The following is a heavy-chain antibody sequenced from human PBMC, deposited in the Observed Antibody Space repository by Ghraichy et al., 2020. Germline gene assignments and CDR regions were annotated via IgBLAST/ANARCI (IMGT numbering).Heavy chain of an antibody. CDR1: GFTFSSYS. Sequence: GSLRLSCAASGFTFSSYSMNWVRQAPGKGLEWVSYISSSSSTIYYADSVKGRFTISRDNAKNSLYLQMNSLRDEDTAVYYCARASSSSWDYYYYMDVWGKGTTVTVSS. J-gene: IGHJ6*03. D-gene: IGHD6-6*01. CDR2: ISSSSSTI. CDR3: ARASSSSWDYYYYMDV. V-gene: IGHV3-48*02.